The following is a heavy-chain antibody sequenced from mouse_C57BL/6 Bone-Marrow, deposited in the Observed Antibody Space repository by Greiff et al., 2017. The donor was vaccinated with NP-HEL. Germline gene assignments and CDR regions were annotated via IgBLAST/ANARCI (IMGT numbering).Heavy chain of an antibody. J-gene: IGHJ3*01. CDR2: ISNGGGST. V-gene: IGHV5-12-1*01. CDR3: ARDYYGSSPFAY. Sequence: EVQVVESGGGLVKPGGSLKLSCAASGFTFSSYAMSWVRQTPEKRLEWVAYISNGGGSTYYPDTVKGRFTISIDTAKNTLYLQMSRLKSEDTAMYYCARDYYGSSPFAYWGQGTLVTVSA. D-gene: IGHD1-1*01. CDR1: GFTFSSYA.